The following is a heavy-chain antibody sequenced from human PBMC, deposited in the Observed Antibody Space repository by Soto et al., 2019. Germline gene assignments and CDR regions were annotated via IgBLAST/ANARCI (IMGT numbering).Heavy chain of an antibody. CDR3: ARADYYDSSGYSG. CDR2: IIPVLGIA. CDR1: GGTFSSYT. V-gene: IGHV1-69*02. Sequence: QVQLVQSGAEVKKPGSSVKVSCKASGGTFSSYTISWVRQAPGQGLEWMGRIIPVLGIANYAQKFQGRVTITADKSTSTAYMELSSLRSEDTAVYYCARADYYDSSGYSGWGQGSLVTVSA. J-gene: IGHJ4*02. D-gene: IGHD3-22*01.